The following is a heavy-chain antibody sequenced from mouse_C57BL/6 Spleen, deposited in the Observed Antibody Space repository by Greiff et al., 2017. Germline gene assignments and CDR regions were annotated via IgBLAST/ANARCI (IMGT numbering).Heavy chain of an antibody. Sequence: QVQLQQSGPGLVAPSQSLSITCTVSGFSLTSYAISWVRQPPGKGLEWLGVIWTGGGTNYNSALKSRLSISKDNSKSQVFLKMNSLQTDDTARYYCARNERYYGTTLYYYAMDYWGQGTSVTVSS. CDR3: ARNERYYGTTLYYYAMDY. D-gene: IGHD1-1*01. CDR2: IWTGGGT. J-gene: IGHJ4*01. CDR1: GFSLTSYA. V-gene: IGHV2-9-1*01.